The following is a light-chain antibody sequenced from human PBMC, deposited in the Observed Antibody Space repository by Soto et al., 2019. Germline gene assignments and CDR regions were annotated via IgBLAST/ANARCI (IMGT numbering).Light chain of an antibody. CDR2: ADN. Sequence: QSVLTQAPSVSGAPGQRVTVSCTGSSSNIGAGNDAHWYQHLPGTAPKLLIYADNNRPSGVPDRFSGSKSGTSASLAITGLQAEDEADYYCQSYDTSLSAHVFGTGTKLTVL. V-gene: IGLV1-40*01. CDR1: SSNIGAGND. J-gene: IGLJ1*01. CDR3: QSYDTSLSAHV.